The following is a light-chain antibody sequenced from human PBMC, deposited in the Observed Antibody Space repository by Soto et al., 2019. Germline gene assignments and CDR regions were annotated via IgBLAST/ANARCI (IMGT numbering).Light chain of an antibody. Sequence: QSVLTQPPSASGTPGQRVTISCSGSSSNIGSNTVNWYQQLPGTAPKLLIYSNNQRPSGVPDRFSGSKSGTSASLAISGRRCEVGVIFFCAAGEDSLNGFFVFGTGTKVTV. CDR1: SSNIGSNT. CDR3: AAGEDSLNGFFV. CDR2: SNN. J-gene: IGLJ1*01. V-gene: IGLV1-44*01.